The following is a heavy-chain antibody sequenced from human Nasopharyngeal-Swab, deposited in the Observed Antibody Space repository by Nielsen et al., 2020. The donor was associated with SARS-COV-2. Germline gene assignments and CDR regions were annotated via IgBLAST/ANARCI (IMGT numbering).Heavy chain of an antibody. CDR2: ITSDGHTT. D-gene: IGHD3-10*01. Sequence: GESLKISCAASGFTFGSYYMIWVRLPPERGLEWVSNITSDGHTTSYIDSVKGRFTISRDNSKNSLYLQMNSLRTEDTALYYCARDNSGSIDHWGLGTLVTVSS. J-gene: IGHJ5*02. CDR3: ARDNSGSIDH. CDR1: GFTFGSYY. V-gene: IGHV3-43*02.